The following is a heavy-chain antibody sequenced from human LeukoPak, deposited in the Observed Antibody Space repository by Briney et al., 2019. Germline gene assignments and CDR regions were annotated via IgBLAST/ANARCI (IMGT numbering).Heavy chain of an antibody. Sequence: SETLSLTCTVSGGSISSGSYYWSWIRQPAGKGLEWIGRIYTSGSTNYNPSLKSRVTISVDTSKNQFSLKLSSVTAADTAVYYCARVPDYYDSSGYYYGVDDAFDIWGQGTMVTVSS. CDR2: IYTSGST. J-gene: IGHJ3*02. D-gene: IGHD3-22*01. CDR3: ARVPDYYDSSGYYYGVDDAFDI. V-gene: IGHV4-61*02. CDR1: GGSISSGSYY.